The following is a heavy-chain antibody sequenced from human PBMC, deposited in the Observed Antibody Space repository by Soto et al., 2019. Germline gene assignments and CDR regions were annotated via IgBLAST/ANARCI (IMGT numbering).Heavy chain of an antibody. CDR1: GFSLSTRDVG. J-gene: IGHJ4*02. V-gene: IGHV2-5*02. CDR2: VYWDDSK. D-gene: IGHD2-2*01. CDR3: AHCRGGVASF. Sequence: QITLNESGPTLVKPTQTLTLTCTFSGFSLSTRDVGVGWIRQPPGEALEWLGVVYWDDSKTYSPSLESRLTITKETSKNQVVLRMTKMDPVDTATYYCAHCRGGVASFWGQGTLVTVSS.